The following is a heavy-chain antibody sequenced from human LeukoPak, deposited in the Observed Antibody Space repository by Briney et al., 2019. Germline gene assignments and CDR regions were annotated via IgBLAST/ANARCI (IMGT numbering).Heavy chain of an antibody. CDR3: GRADRLHGGLYVIGP. CDR1: GYSFTDYY. V-gene: IGHV1-2*02. J-gene: IGHJ5*02. Sequence: AAVTVTFKCSGYSFTDYYLDWLRQPPGQGLEWMGWINPSSGGTSSAQKFQGRITMTRNTSITTVYMEVTWLTSDDTAIYYCGRADRLHGGLYVIGPWGQGTLVTVSS. CDR2: INPSSGGT. D-gene: IGHD2-21*01.